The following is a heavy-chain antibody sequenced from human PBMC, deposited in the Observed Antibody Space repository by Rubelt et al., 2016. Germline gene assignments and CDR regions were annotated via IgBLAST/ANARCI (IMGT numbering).Heavy chain of an antibody. V-gene: IGHV4-39*07. CDR1: GGSMISSNFY. Sequence: QLQLQESGPGLMKPSETLSLTCTVSGGSMISSNFYWAWVRQSPGRGLERIGNIYHSGSTYYNPSLKSRATISVDTSRNTLSRKLRSVTAADTAVYYCARVFDISGYYVNFEYWGQGTLVTVSS. CDR2: IYHSGST. J-gene: IGHJ4*02. CDR3: ARVFDISGYYVNFEY. D-gene: IGHD3-22*01.